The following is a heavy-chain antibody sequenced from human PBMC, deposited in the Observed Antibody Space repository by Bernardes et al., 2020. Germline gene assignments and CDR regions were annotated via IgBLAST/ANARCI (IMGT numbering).Heavy chain of an antibody. CDR3: AKDYWGADCDFFDC. V-gene: IGHV3-23*01. CDR1: GFSLDTFA. D-gene: IGHD2-21*02. Sequence: GGSLRLSCAASGFSLDTFAMSWVRQVPGRGLEWVSGVSGSGDTYYADAVKGRFTISRDNSKNTLFLQMDDLRVDDTAVYYCAKDYWGADCDFFDCWGQGTVVTVSS. CDR2: VSGSGDT. J-gene: IGHJ4*02.